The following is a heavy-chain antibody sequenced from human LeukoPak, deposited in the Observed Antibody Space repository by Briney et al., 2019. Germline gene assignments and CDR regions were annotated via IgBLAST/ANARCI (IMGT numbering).Heavy chain of an antibody. CDR2: IYYSGST. CDR3: VRIVGHGDAFDI. V-gene: IGHV4-31*03. Sequence: PSETLSLTCTVSGGSISSGGYYWSWLRQHPGKGLEWIGYIYYSGSTYYNPSLKSRVTISVDTSKNQFSLKLSSVTAADTAVYYCVRIVGHGDAFDIWGQGTMVTVSS. CDR1: GGSISSGGYY. J-gene: IGHJ3*02. D-gene: IGHD3-22*01.